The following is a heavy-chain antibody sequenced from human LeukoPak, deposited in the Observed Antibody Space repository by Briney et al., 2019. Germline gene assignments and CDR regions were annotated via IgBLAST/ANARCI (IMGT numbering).Heavy chain of an antibody. J-gene: IGHJ4*02. CDR1: GFTFSSYS. V-gene: IGHV3-21*01. CDR2: ISSSSSYI. Sequence: GGSLRLSCAASGFTFSSYSMNWVRQAPGKGLEWVSSISSSSSYIYYADSVKGRFTISRDNAKNSLYLQMNSLRAEDTAVYYCARGTSVWQPPDYWGQGTLVTVSS. D-gene: IGHD3/OR15-3a*01. CDR3: ARGTSVWQPPDY.